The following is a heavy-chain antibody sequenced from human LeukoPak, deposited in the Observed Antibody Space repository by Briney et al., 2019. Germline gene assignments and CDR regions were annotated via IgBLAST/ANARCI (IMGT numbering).Heavy chain of an antibody. D-gene: IGHD3-22*01. J-gene: IGHJ4*02. CDR1: SGSLSSGDYY. CDR2: IYYSGRT. CDR3: ARAVGYYYDSSGYLY. V-gene: IGHV4-30-4*08. Sequence: PSETLSLTCTVSSGSLSSGDYYWGWIRQPPETGLEWLGYIYYSGRTSYNPSLKSRVTISVDTSKSQFSLKLSSVTAADTAVYYCARAVGYYYDSSGYLYWGLGTLITVSS.